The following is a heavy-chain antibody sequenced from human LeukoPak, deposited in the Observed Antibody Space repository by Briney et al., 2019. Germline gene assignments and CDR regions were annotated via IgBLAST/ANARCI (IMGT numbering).Heavy chain of an antibody. CDR3: AREVVVVPAAMLGAGY. CDR2: INPNSGGT. CDR1: GYTFTGYY. Sequence: GASVKVSCKASGYTFTGYYMHWVRQAPGQGREWMGWINPNSGGTNYAQKFQGRVTMTRDTSISTAYMELSRLRSDDTAVYYCAREVVVVPAAMLGAGYWGQGTLVTVSS. V-gene: IGHV1-2*02. D-gene: IGHD2-2*01. J-gene: IGHJ4*02.